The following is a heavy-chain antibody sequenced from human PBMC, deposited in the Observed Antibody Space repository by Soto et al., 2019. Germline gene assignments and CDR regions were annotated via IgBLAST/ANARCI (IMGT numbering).Heavy chain of an antibody. V-gene: IGHV3-30*18. J-gene: IGHJ4*02. CDR1: GFTLSSHG. CDR2: VSYDGGTK. Sequence: QVQLVESGGGVVQPGGSLRLSCAASGFTLSSHGMQWVRQAPGKGLEWVEVVSYDGGTKYYADSVKGRFTISRDNSKNTLYLQMNSLIAEDTAVYYCVKEFGVAGSSYESFFDYWGQGTLVTVSS. D-gene: IGHD5-18*01. CDR3: VKEFGVAGSSYESFFDY.